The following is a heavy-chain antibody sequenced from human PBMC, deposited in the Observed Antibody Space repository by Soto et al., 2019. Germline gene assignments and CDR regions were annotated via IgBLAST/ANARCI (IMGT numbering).Heavy chain of an antibody. Sequence: GGSLRLSCAASGFTFSGSAMHWVRQASGKGLEWVGRIRSKANSYATAYAASVKGRFTISRDDSKNTAYLQMNSLKTEDTAVYYCTRQLDCSGGSCRDYYYCYGMDVWGQGTTVTVSS. CDR1: GFTFSGSA. CDR2: IRSKANSYAT. D-gene: IGHD2-15*01. J-gene: IGHJ6*02. CDR3: TRQLDCSGGSCRDYYYCYGMDV. V-gene: IGHV3-73*01.